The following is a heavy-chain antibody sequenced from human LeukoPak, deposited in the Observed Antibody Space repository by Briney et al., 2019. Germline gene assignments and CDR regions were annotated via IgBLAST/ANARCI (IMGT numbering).Heavy chain of an antibody. D-gene: IGHD2-2*01. CDR3: ARGDIYCSSTSCLSDY. Sequence: ASVKVSCKASGYTFTSYGINWVRQAPGQGLEWMGWISAYNGYTNYARKLQGRVTMTTDTSTTTAYMELRSLRSDDTAVYYCARGDIYCSSTSCLSDYWGQGTLVTVSS. V-gene: IGHV1-18*01. J-gene: IGHJ4*02. CDR1: GYTFTSYG. CDR2: ISAYNGYT.